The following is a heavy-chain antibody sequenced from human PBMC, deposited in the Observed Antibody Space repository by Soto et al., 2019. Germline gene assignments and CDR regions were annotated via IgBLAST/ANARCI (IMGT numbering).Heavy chain of an antibody. CDR1: GPSFPKYP. CDR2: ISHDGVTK. D-gene: IGHD4-4*01. V-gene: IGHV3-30-3*01. Sequence: PVGSLRLSCAASGPSFPKYPMHWVRQTPDKGLEWLAVISHDGVTKNSADSVKGRFSVSRDNSRNRLYLEMNSLRTEDTAMYYCVRGGYSSSWERLDPWGQGTLVTVSS. CDR3: VRGGYSSSWERLDP. J-gene: IGHJ5*02.